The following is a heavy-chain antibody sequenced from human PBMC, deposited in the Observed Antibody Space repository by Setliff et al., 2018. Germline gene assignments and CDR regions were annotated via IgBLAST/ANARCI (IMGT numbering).Heavy chain of an antibody. CDR1: GFTFSNYR. J-gene: IGHJ4*02. D-gene: IGHD6-25*01. CDR3: ARGNSGGDY. CDR2: IWHDGGDK. V-gene: IGHV3-33*08. Sequence: PGGSLRLSCAASGFTFSNYRMHWVRQAPGKGLEWVAVIWHDGGDKYHADSVKGRFTISRDNAKNTLYLQMNSLRAEDTAAYYCARGNSGGDYWGQGTLVTVSS.